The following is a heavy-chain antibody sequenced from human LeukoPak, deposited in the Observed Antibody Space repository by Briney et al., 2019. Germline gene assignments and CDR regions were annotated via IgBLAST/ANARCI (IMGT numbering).Heavy chain of an antibody. CDR3: ARGGSGSYYNGDDY. CDR1: GYTFTSYD. J-gene: IGHJ4*02. D-gene: IGHD3-10*01. Sequence: ASVKVSCKASGYTFTSYDINWVRQATGQGLEWVGWMNPNSGNTGYAQNFQGRVTMTRNTSINTAYMELSSLRSEDTAVYYCARGGSGSYYNGDDYWGQGTLVTVSS. CDR2: MNPNSGNT. V-gene: IGHV1-8*01.